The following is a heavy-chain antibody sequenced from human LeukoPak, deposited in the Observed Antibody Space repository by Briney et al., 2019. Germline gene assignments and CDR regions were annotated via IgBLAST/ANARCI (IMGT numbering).Heavy chain of an antibody. CDR1: GGSLSSSSYY. CDR3: ARATIFGVVIKKNNWCDP. Sequence: SETLSLTRTVSGGSLSSSSYYWGWIRQPPGKGLEWIGSIYYSGSTYYNPSLKSRVTISVDTSKNQFSLKLSSVTAADTAVYYCARATIFGVVIKKNNWCDPWGQGTLVTVSS. J-gene: IGHJ5*02. V-gene: IGHV4-39*07. CDR2: IYYSGST. D-gene: IGHD3-3*01.